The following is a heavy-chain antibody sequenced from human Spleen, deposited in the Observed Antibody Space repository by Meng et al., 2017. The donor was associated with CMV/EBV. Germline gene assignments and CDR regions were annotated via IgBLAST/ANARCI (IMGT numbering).Heavy chain of an antibody. Sequence: GESLKISCEGSGYTFASYWIAWVRQMPGKGLEWMGIIYPGDSDVRYSPSFQGQVTISADKSVNTAYLQWTSLKASDTAMFYCARRTMITDGNYFDSWGQGTLVTVSS. D-gene: IGHD3-16*01. CDR2: IYPGDSDV. J-gene: IGHJ4*02. CDR3: ARRTMITDGNYFDS. V-gene: IGHV5-51*01. CDR1: GYTFASYW.